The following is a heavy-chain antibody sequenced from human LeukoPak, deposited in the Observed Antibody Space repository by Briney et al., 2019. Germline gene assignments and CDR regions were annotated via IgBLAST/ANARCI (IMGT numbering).Heavy chain of an antibody. CDR2: IYHSGST. CDR1: GGSISSGGYS. CDR3: ARPPHL. Sequence: TLSLTCAVSGGSISSGGYSWSWIRQPPGKGLEWIGYIYHSGSTYYHPSLKSRVTISVDTSKNQFSLKLSSVTAADTAVYYCARPPHLWGQGTLVTVSS. V-gene: IGHV4-30-2*01. J-gene: IGHJ5*02.